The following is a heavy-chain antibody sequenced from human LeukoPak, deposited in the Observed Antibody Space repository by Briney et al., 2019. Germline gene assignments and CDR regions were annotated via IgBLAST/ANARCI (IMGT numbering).Heavy chain of an antibody. J-gene: IGHJ3*02. Sequence: PSETLSLTCTVSGGSISSYYWRWIRQPPGKGLGWIGYIYYSGSTNYNPSLKSRVTISVDTSKNHFSLKLGSVTAADTAVYYCARAPYYYDSSGYGAFHIWGQGTMVTVSS. D-gene: IGHD3-22*01. V-gene: IGHV4-59*01. CDR3: ARAPYYYDSSGYGAFHI. CDR1: GGSISSYY. CDR2: IYYSGST.